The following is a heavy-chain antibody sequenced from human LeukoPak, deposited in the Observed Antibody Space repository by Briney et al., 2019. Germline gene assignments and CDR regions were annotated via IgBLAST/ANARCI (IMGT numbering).Heavy chain of an antibody. CDR2: ISYDGSNK. Sequence: GGSLRLSCAASGFTFSSYAMHWVRQAPGKGLEWVAVISYDGSNKYYADSVKGRFTISRDNSKNTLYLQMNSLRAEDTAVYYCARQTLDILTGGGAFNIWGQGTMVTVSS. CDR3: ARQTLDILTGGGAFNI. CDR1: GFTFSSYA. D-gene: IGHD3-9*01. J-gene: IGHJ3*02. V-gene: IGHV3-30-3*01.